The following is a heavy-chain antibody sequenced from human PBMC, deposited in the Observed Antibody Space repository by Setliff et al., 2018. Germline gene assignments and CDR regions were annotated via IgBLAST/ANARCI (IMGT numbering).Heavy chain of an antibody. D-gene: IGHD2-2*02. V-gene: IGHV3-48*01. CDR1: GFTFSSYG. Sequence: GGSLRLSCAASGFTFSSYGMNWVRQAPGKGPEWLSYISSSSTTIYYADSVKGRFTVSRDNAKNSLYLQMNSLRADDAAVYYCARSSAPIKRDYMDVWGKGTTVTVSS. CDR2: ISSSSTTI. J-gene: IGHJ6*03. CDR3: ARSSAPIKRDYMDV.